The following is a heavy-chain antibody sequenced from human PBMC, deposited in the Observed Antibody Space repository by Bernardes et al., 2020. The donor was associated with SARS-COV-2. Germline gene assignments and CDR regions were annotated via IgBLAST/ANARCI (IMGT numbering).Heavy chain of an antibody. J-gene: IGHJ6*02. Sequence: GSLRLSCAASGFTFSSYWMHWVRQAPGKGLVWVSRINSDGSSTSYADSVKGRFTISRDNAKNTLYLQMNSLRAEDTAVYYCARDRTYYDILTGYYYYGMDVWGQGTTVTVSS. CDR1: GFTFSSYW. D-gene: IGHD3-9*01. CDR3: ARDRTYYDILTGYYYYGMDV. V-gene: IGHV3-74*01. CDR2: INSDGSST.